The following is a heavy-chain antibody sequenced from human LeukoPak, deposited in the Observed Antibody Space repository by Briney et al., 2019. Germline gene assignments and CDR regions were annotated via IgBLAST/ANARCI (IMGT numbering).Heavy chain of an antibody. CDR1: GGSFSGYY. D-gene: IGHD4-17*01. V-gene: IGHV4-34*01. CDR2: INHSGST. Sequence: SETLSLTCAVYGGSFSGYYWSWIRQPPGKGLEWIGEINHSGSTNYNPSLKSRVTLSVDTSKNQFSLKLSSVTAADTAVYYCARVRFYYYYYGMDVWGQGTTVTVSS. CDR3: ARVRFYYYYYGMDV. J-gene: IGHJ6*02.